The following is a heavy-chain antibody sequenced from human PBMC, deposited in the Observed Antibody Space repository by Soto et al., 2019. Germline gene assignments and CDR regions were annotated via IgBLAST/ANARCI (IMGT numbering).Heavy chain of an antibody. Sequence: QVQLQQWGAGLLKPSETLSLTCAVYGGSFSGYYWSWIRQPPGKGLEWIGEITHSGSTNYNPSLKSRVTISVDTSKNQFSLKLSSVTAADTAVYYCARGFYDDYVWGSYRLYYFDYWGQGTLVTVSS. J-gene: IGHJ4*02. D-gene: IGHD3-16*02. CDR2: ITHSGST. V-gene: IGHV4-34*01. CDR3: ARGFYDDYVWGSYRLYYFDY. CDR1: GGSFSGYY.